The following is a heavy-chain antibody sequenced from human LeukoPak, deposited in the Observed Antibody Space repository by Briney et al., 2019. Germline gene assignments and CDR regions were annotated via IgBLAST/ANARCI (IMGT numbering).Heavy chain of an antibody. CDR2: IWFDGSET. J-gene: IGHJ4*02. D-gene: IGHD5-18*01. CDR3: AKDNMDTSSCLDY. Sequence: GRSLRLSCAASGFTFSDYAMHWVRQAPGKGLQGVAVIWFDGSETYYADSVMGRFTISRDKSKNTLFLQMNSLRADDTAVYYCAKDNMDTSSCLDYWGQGTLVTVSS. CDR1: GFTFSDYA. V-gene: IGHV3-33*03.